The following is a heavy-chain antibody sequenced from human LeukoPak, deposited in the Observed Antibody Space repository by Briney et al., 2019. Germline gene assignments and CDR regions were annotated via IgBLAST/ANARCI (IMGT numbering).Heavy chain of an antibody. V-gene: IGHV3-23*01. J-gene: IGHJ4*02. Sequence: PGGSLRLSCAASGFSFNTYSMNWVRQTPGKGLEWVSAISGSGGSTYYADSVKGRFTISRDNSKNTLYLQMNSLRAEDTAVYYCAKDGEWGYYDSSGYRWGQGTLVTVSS. D-gene: IGHD3-22*01. CDR3: AKDGEWGYYDSSGYR. CDR2: ISGSGGST. CDR1: GFSFNTYS.